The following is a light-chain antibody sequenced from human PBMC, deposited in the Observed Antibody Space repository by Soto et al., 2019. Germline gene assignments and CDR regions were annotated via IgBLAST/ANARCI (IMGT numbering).Light chain of an antibody. CDR1: SSNIGNNY. Sequence: QAVVTQPPSVSAAPGQKVTISCSGSSSNIGNNYVFWYQQLPGTAPKLLIYDNDKRPSGIPDRFSGSKSGTSATLGITGLRPGAVADYYGATGERSLSVGVFGGGTKVTVL. J-gene: IGLJ2*01. CDR3: ATGERSLSVGV. V-gene: IGLV1-51*01. CDR2: DND.